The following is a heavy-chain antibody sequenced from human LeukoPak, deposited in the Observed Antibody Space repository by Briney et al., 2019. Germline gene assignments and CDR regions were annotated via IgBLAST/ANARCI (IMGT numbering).Heavy chain of an antibody. CDR3: ARNKAYWYFDL. CDR2: IYHSGST. V-gene: IGHV4-30-2*02. Sequence: PSQTLSLTCAVSGGSISSGGYSWSWIRQPPGKGLEWIGYIYHSGSTYYNPSLKSRVTISVDTSKNQFSLKLSSVTAADTAVYYCARNKAYWYFDLWGRGTLVTVSS. J-gene: IGHJ2*01. CDR1: GGSISSGGYS.